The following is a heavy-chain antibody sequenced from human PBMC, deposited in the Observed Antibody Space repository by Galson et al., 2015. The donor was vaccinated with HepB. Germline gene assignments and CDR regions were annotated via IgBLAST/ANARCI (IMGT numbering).Heavy chain of an antibody. V-gene: IGHV1-2*06. CDR3: ARESGSSPHFDY. CDR1: GYTFTGYY. J-gene: IGHJ4*02. Sequence: SVKVSCKASGYTFTGYYVHWVRQAPGQGLEWMGRINPNSGGTNYAQKFQGRVIMTRDTSISTAYMELGRLRSDDTAVYYCARESGSSPHFDYWGQGTLVTVSS. D-gene: IGHD1-26*01. CDR2: INPNSGGT.